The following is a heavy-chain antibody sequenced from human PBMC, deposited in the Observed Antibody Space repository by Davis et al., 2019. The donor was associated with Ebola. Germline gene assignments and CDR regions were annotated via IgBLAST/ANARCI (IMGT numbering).Heavy chain of an antibody. D-gene: IGHD3-10*01. Sequence: GGSLRLSCAASGFTFNRHSMNWVRQAPGKGLEWVSYVQSVTSLTYYADSVRGRFTISRDDAKNSVYLQMNSLRDEDTAVYYCARGLGWFRDPNWFDPWGQGTLVTVSS. J-gene: IGHJ5*02. CDR3: ARGLGWFRDPNWFDP. CDR2: VQSVTSLT. CDR1: GFTFNRHS. V-gene: IGHV3-48*02.